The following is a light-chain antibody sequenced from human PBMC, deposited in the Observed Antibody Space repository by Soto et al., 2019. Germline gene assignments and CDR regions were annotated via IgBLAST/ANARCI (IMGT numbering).Light chain of an antibody. J-gene: IGKJ1*01. CDR1: QSISTY. CDR2: KAS. V-gene: IGKV1-39*01. CDR3: QQYGSTPRT. Sequence: DIQMTQSPSSRSASVVDSVTITCRASQSISTYLNWYQQKPGKAPKVLIYKASTLKSGVPSRFSGSGSGTEFTLTISRLEPEDFAVYYCQQYGSTPRTFGQGTKVDIK.